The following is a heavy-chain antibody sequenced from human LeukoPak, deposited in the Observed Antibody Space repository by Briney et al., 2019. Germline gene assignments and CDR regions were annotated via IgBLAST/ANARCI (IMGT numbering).Heavy chain of an antibody. CDR2: IKQDGGEK. CDR3: ARGYGLSCASTTCAGAFDI. D-gene: IGHD2/OR15-2a*01. CDR1: GFTFSSYA. J-gene: IGHJ3*02. Sequence: GGSLRLSCAASGFTFSSYAMSWVRQAPGRGLEGVAYIKQDGGEKLYVDSVKGRFTVSRDNTRNSLYLELNSLRDEDTAVYYCARGYGLSCASTTCAGAFDIWGQGTMVTVSS. V-gene: IGHV3-7*01.